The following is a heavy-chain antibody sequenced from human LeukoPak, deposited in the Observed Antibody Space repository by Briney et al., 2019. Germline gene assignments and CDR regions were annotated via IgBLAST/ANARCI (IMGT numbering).Heavy chain of an antibody. V-gene: IGHV3-48*01. CDR2: ISSSSSTI. Sequence: PGGSLRLSCAASGFTFSSYSMNWVRQAPGKGLEWVSYISSSSSTIYYADSVKGRFTISRDNAKNSLYLQMNSLRAEDTAVYYCARDFEAGSLHFDYWGQGTLVTVSS. CDR1: GFTFSSYS. D-gene: IGHD1-1*01. J-gene: IGHJ4*02. CDR3: ARDFEAGSLHFDY.